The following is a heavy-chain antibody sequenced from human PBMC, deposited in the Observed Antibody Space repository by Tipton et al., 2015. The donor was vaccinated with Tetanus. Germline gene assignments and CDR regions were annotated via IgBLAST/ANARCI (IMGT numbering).Heavy chain of an antibody. CDR3: ARANFDSSKKGPFDS. CDR1: GGSLSSLL. CDR2: IDHSGNT. D-gene: IGHD3-3*01. V-gene: IGHV4-59*11. J-gene: IGHJ4*02. Sequence: LRLSCTVSGGSLSSLLWTWTRLSPGKGLERIGYIDHSGNTNYNPSLRSRVTMSLDTSKNQFSLQLTSVTAADTAVYFCARANFDSSKKGPFDSWGQGILVIVSA.